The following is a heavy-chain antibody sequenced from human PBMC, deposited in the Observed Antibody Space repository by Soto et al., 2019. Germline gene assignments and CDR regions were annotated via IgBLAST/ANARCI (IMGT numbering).Heavy chain of an antibody. Sequence: QTLSLSCAISGDSVSSNSAAWNWIRPSPSRGLEWLGRTYYRSKWYNDYVVSVKSRITINPDTSKNQFSLQLNSVTPEYTAVYYYARETTRYWFDPWGQGTLVTVS. CDR3: ARETTRYWFDP. J-gene: IGHJ5*02. D-gene: IGHD2-2*01. V-gene: IGHV6-1*01. CDR2: TYYRSKWYN. CDR1: GDSVSSNSAA.